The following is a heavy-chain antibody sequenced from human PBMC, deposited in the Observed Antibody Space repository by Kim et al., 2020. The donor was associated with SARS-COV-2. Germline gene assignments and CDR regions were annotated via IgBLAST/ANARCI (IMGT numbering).Heavy chain of an antibody. CDR3: ARGGYSSSWEPQYFDY. D-gene: IGHD6-13*01. J-gene: IGHJ4*02. Sequence: GGSLRLSCAASGFTFSSYAMHWVRQAPGKGLEWVAVISYDGSNKYYADSVKGRFTISRDNSKNTLYLQMNSLRAEDTAVYYCARGGYSSSWEPQYFDYWGQGTLVTVSS. CDR1: GFTFSSYA. CDR2: ISYDGSNK. V-gene: IGHV3-30*04.